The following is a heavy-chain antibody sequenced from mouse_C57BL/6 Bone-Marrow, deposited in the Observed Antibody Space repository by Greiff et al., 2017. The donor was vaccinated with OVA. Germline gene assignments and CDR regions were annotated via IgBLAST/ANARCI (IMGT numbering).Heavy chain of an antibody. CDR2: IWSGGST. J-gene: IGHJ2*01. CDR3: ARNMGYGNYVDFDY. CDR1: GFSLTSYG. V-gene: IGHV2-2*01. D-gene: IGHD2-1*01. Sequence: QVQLKESGPGLVQPSQSLSITCTVSGFSLTSYGVHWVSQSPGKGLEWLGVIWSGGSTDYNAAFISRLSISKDNSKSQVFFKMNSLQADDTAIYYCARNMGYGNYVDFDYWGQGTTLTVSS.